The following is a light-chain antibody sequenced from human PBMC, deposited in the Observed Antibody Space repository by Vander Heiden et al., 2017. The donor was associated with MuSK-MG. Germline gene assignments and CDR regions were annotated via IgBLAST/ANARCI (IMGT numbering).Light chain of an antibody. J-gene: IGKJ1*01. CDR2: EVS. CDR1: QSLLHSDGKTY. V-gene: IGKV2D-29*01. CDR3: RQRIELPLT. Sequence: DIVMTQTPLPLSVTLGQPASISRTSRQSLLHSDGKTYLYWYLQKPGQTPQLLIYEVSNRLSGVPDRFSGSGSGTDFTLKIIRAVAEDVVVYYFRQRIELPLTFGQGTKVEIK.